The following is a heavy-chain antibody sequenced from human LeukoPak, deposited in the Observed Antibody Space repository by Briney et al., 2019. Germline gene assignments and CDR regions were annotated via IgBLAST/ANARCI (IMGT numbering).Heavy chain of an antibody. J-gene: IGHJ4*02. CDR1: GFTFSSYS. CDR2: ISSSSSYI. Sequence: GGSLRLSCAASGFTFSSYSMNWVRQAPGKGLEWVSSISSSSSYIYYADSVKGRFTISRDNAKNSLYLQMNSPRAEDTAVYYCARDNPGYYDSSGYSFDYWGQGTLVTVSS. V-gene: IGHV3-21*01. D-gene: IGHD3-22*01. CDR3: ARDNPGYYDSSGYSFDY.